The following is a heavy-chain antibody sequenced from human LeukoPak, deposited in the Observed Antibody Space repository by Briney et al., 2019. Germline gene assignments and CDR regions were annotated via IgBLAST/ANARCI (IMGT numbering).Heavy chain of an antibody. V-gene: IGHV3-23*01. CDR3: AKQNSRGFDY. Sequence: GGSLRLSCAASGFTFRYYAMTWVRQAPGKGLECVSGISEGADITYYGGSVKGRFTISRDNSKNTLYLQMNSLRAEDTAVYYCAKQNSRGFDYWGQGTLVTVSS. J-gene: IGHJ4*02. CDR2: ISEGADIT. CDR1: GFTFRYYA. D-gene: IGHD2/OR15-2a*01.